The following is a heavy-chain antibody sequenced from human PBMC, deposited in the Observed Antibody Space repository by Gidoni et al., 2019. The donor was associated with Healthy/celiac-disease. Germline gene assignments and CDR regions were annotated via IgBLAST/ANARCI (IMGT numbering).Heavy chain of an antibody. CDR1: GYSFTSYW. V-gene: IGHV5-10-1*01. J-gene: IGHJ4*02. CDR3: ARRKKFKGMATID. D-gene: IGHD5-12*01. CDR2: IEPRDSYT. Sequence: EVQLVQSGAEVNKPGESLRISCKGSGYSFTSYWISWVRQMPGKGRDWMGRIEPRDSYTNYNPYFQGHVTISADKSISTAYLQWSSLKASDTAMYYCARRKKFKGMATIDWGQGTLVTVSS.